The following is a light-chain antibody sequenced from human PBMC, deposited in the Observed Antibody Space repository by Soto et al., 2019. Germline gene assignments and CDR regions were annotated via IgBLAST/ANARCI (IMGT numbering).Light chain of an antibody. CDR1: QSVSTR. CDR3: QQYSVYWT. CDR2: DAS. J-gene: IGKJ1*01. Sequence: DIQMTQSPSSLSASVGDRVTIICRASQSVSTRLAWYQQKPGKAPKVLIYDASSWAGGVPSRFTGSGSGTEFTLTINSLQPVDFATYYCQQYSVYWTFGQGTKVEIK. V-gene: IGKV1-5*02.